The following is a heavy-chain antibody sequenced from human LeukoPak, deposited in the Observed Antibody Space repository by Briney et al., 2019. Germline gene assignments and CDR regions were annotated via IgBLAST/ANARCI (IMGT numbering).Heavy chain of an antibody. V-gene: IGHV1-18*01. Sequence: ASVKVSCKASGHLFINYGITWPRQAPGQGLECMGWISPYSGNTDYAQKRQGRVTMTTDRSTTTAYMELRSLGFDDTAVYYCARTSGVSVAGSPYYFDFWGQGTLITVSS. J-gene: IGHJ4*02. D-gene: IGHD6-13*01. CDR2: ISPYSGNT. CDR1: GHLFINYG. CDR3: ARTSGVSVAGSPYYFDF.